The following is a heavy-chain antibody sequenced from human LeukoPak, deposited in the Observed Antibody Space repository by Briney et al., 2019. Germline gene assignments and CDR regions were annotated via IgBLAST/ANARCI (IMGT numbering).Heavy chain of an antibody. CDR3: ARRSGYNYDSYWYFDL. J-gene: IGHJ2*01. CDR2: ISGDGGST. V-gene: IGHV3-43*02. CDR1: GFTFDDYA. D-gene: IGHD5-24*01. Sequence: PGGSLRLSCAASGFTFDDYAMHWVRQAPGKGLEWVSLISGDGGSTYYADSVKGRFTISRDNSKNSLYLQMNSLRTEDTALYYCARRSGYNYDSYWYFDLWGRGTLVTVSS.